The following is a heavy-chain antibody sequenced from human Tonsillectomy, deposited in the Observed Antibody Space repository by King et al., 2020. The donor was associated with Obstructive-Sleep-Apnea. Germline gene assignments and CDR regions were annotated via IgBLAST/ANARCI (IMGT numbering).Heavy chain of an antibody. D-gene: IGHD3-9*01. CDR1: GGSISSYY. CDR2: IYYSGST. J-gene: IGHJ4*02. Sequence: QLQESGPGLVKPSETLSLTCTVSGGSISSYYWSWIRQPPGKGLEWIVYIYYSGSTNYNPSLKSRVTISVDTSTNQFSLKLSSVTAADTAVYYCARQKTGIFDYWGQGTLVTVSS. V-gene: IGHV4-59*08. CDR3: ARQKTGIFDY.